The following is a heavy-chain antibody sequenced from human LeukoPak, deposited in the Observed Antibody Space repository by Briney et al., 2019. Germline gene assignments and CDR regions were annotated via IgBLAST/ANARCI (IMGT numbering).Heavy chain of an antibody. Sequence: PSETLSLTCTVSGGSISSGDYYWSWIRQPPGKGLEWIGYIYYSGSTYYNPSLKSRVTISVDKSKNQFSLKLSSVTAADTAVYYCARGGGSHYGDQINLIFDYWGQGTLVTVSS. V-gene: IGHV4-30-4*01. CDR1: GGSISSGDYY. D-gene: IGHD4-17*01. CDR2: IYYSGST. CDR3: ARGGGSHYGDQINLIFDY. J-gene: IGHJ4*02.